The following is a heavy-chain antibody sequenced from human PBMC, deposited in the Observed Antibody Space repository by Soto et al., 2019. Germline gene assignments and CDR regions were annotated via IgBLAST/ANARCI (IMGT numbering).Heavy chain of an antibody. J-gene: IGHJ6*02. CDR2: IKQDGSEK. D-gene: IGHD6-19*01. CDR3: ARDSRVAVAGYNYYYYGMDV. Sequence: GESLKISCAASGFTFSSYWMSWVRQAPGKGLEWVANIKQDGSEKYYVDSVKGRFTISRDNAKNSLYLQMNSLRAEDTAVYYCARDSRVAVAGYNYYYYGMDVWGQGTTVTVSS. V-gene: IGHV3-7*01. CDR1: GFTFSSYW.